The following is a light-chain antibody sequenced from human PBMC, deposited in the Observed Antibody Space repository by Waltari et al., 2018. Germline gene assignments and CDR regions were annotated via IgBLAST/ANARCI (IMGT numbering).Light chain of an antibody. CDR1: QSVGTN. Sequence: EIVMTQSPATLSVSPGERATLSCRASQSVGTNLAWYQQKPGQAPRLLIYDASKRATGIPARFSGSGSGTDFTLTISSLEPEDFAVYYCQYRGHWPPGATFGPGTKVEIK. V-gene: IGKV3-11*01. CDR3: QYRGHWPPGAT. CDR2: DAS. J-gene: IGKJ3*01.